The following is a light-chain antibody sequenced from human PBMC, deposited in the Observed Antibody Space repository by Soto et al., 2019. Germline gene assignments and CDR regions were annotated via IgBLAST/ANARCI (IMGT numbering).Light chain of an antibody. J-gene: IGKJ3*01. CDR1: QSVSSN. CDR2: GAS. V-gene: IGKV3-15*01. CDR3: QQYNNWPLQFT. Sequence: EIVMTQSPATLSVSPGERATLSCRASQSVSSNLAWYQQKPGQAPRLLIYGASTRATGIPARFSGSGSGTECTLTISSLQSEDFAVYYCQQYNNWPLQFTFGPGTKVDIK.